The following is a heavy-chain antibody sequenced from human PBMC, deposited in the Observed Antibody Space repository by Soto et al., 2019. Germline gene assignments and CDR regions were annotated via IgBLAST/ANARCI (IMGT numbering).Heavy chain of an antibody. CDR1: GFTFSDYY. V-gene: IGHV3-11*06. Sequence: GGSLRLSCAASGFTFSDYYMSWIRQAPGKGLEWVSYISSSSSHTNYADSVKGRFTISRDNAKNSLYLQMNSLRAEDTAVYCCATVGGRTRRAPTYYFDSWGQGTLVTVSS. J-gene: IGHJ4*02. CDR3: ATVGGRTRRAPTYYFDS. CDR2: ISSSSSHT. D-gene: IGHD2-15*01.